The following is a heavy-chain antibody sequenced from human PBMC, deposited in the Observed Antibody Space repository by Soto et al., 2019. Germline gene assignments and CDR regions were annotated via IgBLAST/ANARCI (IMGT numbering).Heavy chain of an antibody. CDR3: ARGLRIYYDRSGLHY. CDR2: ISYTGSTI. V-gene: IGHV3-48*03. Sequence: EVQLVESGGGLVQPGGSLRLSCAASGFTFSNYEMNWVRQTPGKGLEWVSYISYTGSTIYYAESVRGRFTISRDNSKNSLYLQMNSLRAEDTAVYYCARGLRIYYDRSGLHYWGQGTLVTVSS. CDR1: GFTFSNYE. J-gene: IGHJ4*02. D-gene: IGHD3-22*01.